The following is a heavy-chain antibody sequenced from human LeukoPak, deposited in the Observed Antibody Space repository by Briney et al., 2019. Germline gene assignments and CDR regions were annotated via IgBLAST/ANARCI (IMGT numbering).Heavy chain of an antibody. V-gene: IGHV1-69*05. J-gene: IGHJ5*02. CDR3: AREAFQIVGAMGWFDP. Sequence: GASVKVSCKASGGTFSSCAISWVRQAPGQGLEWMGGIIPIFGTANYAQKFQGRVTMTRDTSTSTVYMELSSLRSEDTAVYYCAREAFQIVGAMGWFDPWGQGTLVTVSS. CDR1: GGTFSSCA. D-gene: IGHD1-26*01. CDR2: IIPIFGTA.